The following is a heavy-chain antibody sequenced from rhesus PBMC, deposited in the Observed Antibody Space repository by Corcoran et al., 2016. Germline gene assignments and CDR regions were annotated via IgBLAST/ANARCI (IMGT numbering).Heavy chain of an antibody. J-gene: IGHJ4*01. CDR3: ARGACSDSGCFSAFDY. CDR2: ISGSGGST. Sequence: QLQLQESGPGLVKPSETLSLTCAVSGGSIRSNYWRWIRPPPGTGLEWIGRISGSGGSTNYNPSLKSRVTISTDTSKNQFSLKLSSVTAADTAVYYCARGACSDSGCFSAFDYWGQGVLVTVSS. D-gene: IGHD2-33*01. V-gene: IGHV4-173*01. CDR1: GGSIRSNY.